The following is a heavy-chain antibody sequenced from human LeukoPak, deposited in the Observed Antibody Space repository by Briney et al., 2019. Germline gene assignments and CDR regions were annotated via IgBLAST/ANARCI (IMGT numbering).Heavy chain of an antibody. J-gene: IGHJ3*02. CDR3: ARRRCSGGSCYVEWDAFDI. V-gene: IGHV5-51*01. CDR2: ISPGDSDT. CDR1: GYSFTNYW. D-gene: IGHD2-15*01. Sequence: GESLQFSCKGSGYSFTNYWISWVRHLPGKGLEWMGIISPGDSDTRYSPSFQGHVTISADRTISSAYLQWSSLKAPDTSMYYCARRRCSGGSCYVEWDAFDIWGQGTMVTVSS.